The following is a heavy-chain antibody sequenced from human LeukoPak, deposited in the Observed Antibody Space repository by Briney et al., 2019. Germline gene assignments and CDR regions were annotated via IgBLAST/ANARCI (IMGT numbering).Heavy chain of an antibody. J-gene: IGHJ4*02. CDR1: GYTFTNYG. CDR3: ARIFASMIDY. CDR2: VSAKSGDT. V-gene: IGHV1-18*01. D-gene: IGHD3-22*01. Sequence: ASVKVSCKASGYTFTNYGITWVRQAPGQGLEWMGWVSAKSGDTNYAQKFQGRVTMTRDTSTSTVYMELRRLRSDDTAVFYCARIFASMIDYWGQGTLVTVSS.